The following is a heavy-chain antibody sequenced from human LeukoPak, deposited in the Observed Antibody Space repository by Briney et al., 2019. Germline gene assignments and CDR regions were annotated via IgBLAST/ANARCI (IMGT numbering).Heavy chain of an antibody. D-gene: IGHD4-11*01. Sequence: GGSLRLSCAASGFTFSSYSMNWVRQAPGKGMEWVSSISSSSSYIYYADSVKGRFTISRDNAKNSLYLQMNSLRAEDTAVYYCARDLATVMDYWGQGTLVTVSS. V-gene: IGHV3-21*01. CDR1: GFTFSSYS. J-gene: IGHJ4*02. CDR3: ARDLATVMDY. CDR2: ISSSSSYI.